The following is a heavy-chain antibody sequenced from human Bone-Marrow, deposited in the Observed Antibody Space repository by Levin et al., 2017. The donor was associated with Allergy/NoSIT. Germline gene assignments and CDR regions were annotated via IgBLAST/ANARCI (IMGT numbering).Heavy chain of an antibody. Sequence: GESLKISCTASGLTLSDYYMSWIRQAPGKGLEWVSYSSSSGSTIHYADSVKGRFTISRDSAQRSLFLEMNSLRVEDTAVYYCAREPFGKYVTYAMDVWGQGTTVTVSS. CDR1: GLTLSDYY. J-gene: IGHJ6*02. CDR2: SSSSGSTI. CDR3: AREPFGKYVTYAMDV. V-gene: IGHV3-11*01. D-gene: IGHD3-10*01.